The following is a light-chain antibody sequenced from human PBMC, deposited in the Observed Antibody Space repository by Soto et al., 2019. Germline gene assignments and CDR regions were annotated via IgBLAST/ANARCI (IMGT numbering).Light chain of an antibody. CDR2: GAS. CDR3: QQYDKWPPRT. J-gene: IGKJ1*01. CDR1: QSVTSSY. V-gene: IGKV3-20*01. Sequence: EIVLTHSPGTLSLSPVERVTLSFSSSQSVTSSYLAWYQQKPGQAPRLLIHGASSRATGIPDRFSGSGSGTEFTLTISSLQSEDSAVYYCQQYDKWPPRTFGQGTKVDIK.